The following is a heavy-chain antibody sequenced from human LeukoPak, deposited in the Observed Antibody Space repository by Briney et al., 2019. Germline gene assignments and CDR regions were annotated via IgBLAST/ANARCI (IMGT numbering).Heavy chain of an antibody. J-gene: IGHJ5*02. CDR3: ARLRGHSPFHWFDP. CDR1: GGTFSSFA. D-gene: IGHD4-23*01. Sequence: SVKVSCKASGGTFSSFAISWVRQAPGQGLEWMGGIIPIFGTANYAQKFQGRVTITTDESTSTAYMELSSLRSEDTAVYYCARLRGHSPFHWFDPWGQGTLVTVSS. V-gene: IGHV1-69*05. CDR2: IIPIFGTA.